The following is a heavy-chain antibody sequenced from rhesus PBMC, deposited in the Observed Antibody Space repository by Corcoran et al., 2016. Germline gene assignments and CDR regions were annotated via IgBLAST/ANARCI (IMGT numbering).Heavy chain of an antibody. CDR3: AEGAPGRWTGYYAYYGLDS. J-gene: IGHJ6*01. CDR1: GFTFSSYG. Sequence: EVQLVETGGGLVQPGGSLKLSCAASGFTFSSYGMSGVRPVPGEGPGWVSAINSGGGSTYYADSVKSRFTISRDHSKNTLSLQMNSLRAEDTAVYYCAEGAPGRWTGYYAYYGLDSWGQGVVVTVSS. D-gene: IGHD3-3*01. V-gene: IGHV3S5*01. CDR2: INSGGGST.